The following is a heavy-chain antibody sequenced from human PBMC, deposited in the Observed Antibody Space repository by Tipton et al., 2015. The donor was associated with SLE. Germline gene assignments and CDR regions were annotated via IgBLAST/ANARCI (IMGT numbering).Heavy chain of an antibody. CDR1: GGSISGYY. CDR2: IFPSGST. J-gene: IGHJ4*02. V-gene: IGHV4-4*08. D-gene: IGHD5-24*01. CDR3: VRLELPATKADY. Sequence: TLSLTCTVSGGSISGYYWTWIRQPPGKGLEWVGYIFPSGSTNYNPSLKSRVTISVDTSKNQFSPRLSSVTAADTAVYYCVRLELPATKADYWGPGTLVTVSS.